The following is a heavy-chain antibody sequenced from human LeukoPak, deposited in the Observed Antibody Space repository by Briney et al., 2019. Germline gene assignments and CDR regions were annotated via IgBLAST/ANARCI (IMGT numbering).Heavy chain of an antibody. Sequence: SGGSLRLSCAASGFTFSFYAMSWVRQAPGKGLEWVSSISSRSSYIYYADSVKGRFTISRDNAKNSLYLQMNSLRAEDTAVYYCARDYYDSSGYLSAYWGQGTLVTVSS. V-gene: IGHV3-21*01. CDR1: GFTFSFYA. J-gene: IGHJ4*02. CDR3: ARDYYDSSGYLSAY. D-gene: IGHD3-22*01. CDR2: ISSRSSYI.